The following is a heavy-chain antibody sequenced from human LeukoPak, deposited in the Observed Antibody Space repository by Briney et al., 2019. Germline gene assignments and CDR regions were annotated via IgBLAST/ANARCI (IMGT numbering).Heavy chain of an antibody. Sequence: PSETLSLTCTVSGGSISSSSYYWGWIRQPPGKGLEWIGSIYYSGSTYYNPSLKSRVTISVDTSKNQFSLKLSSVTAADTAVYYCARVRIAARPTQIDYWGQGTLVTVSS. CDR3: ARVRIAARPTQIDY. V-gene: IGHV4-39*07. CDR2: IYYSGST. D-gene: IGHD6-6*01. J-gene: IGHJ4*02. CDR1: GGSISSSSYY.